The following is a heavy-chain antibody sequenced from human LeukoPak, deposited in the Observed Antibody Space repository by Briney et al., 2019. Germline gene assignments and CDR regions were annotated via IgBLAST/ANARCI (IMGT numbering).Heavy chain of an antibody. CDR1: GFTFSHYW. V-gene: IGHV3-7*01. CDR2: INQDGSEE. Sequence: QPGRSLRLSCAASGFTFSHYWMTWVRQAPGKGLEWVAHINQDGSEEHYMDSVKARSTISRDNAKNSLSLQMNSLRAEDTAVYYCVRDGGVSGYDLLDYWGQGTLVTVSS. D-gene: IGHD5-12*01. J-gene: IGHJ4*02. CDR3: VRDGGVSGYDLLDY.